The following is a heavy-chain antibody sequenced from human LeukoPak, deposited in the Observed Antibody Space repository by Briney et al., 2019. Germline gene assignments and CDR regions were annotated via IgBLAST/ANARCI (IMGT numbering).Heavy chain of an antibody. CDR2: VSSDGNNQ. D-gene: IGHD6-19*01. V-gene: IGHV3-30-3*01. CDR1: GFTFSGYA. CDR3: ASGVYSSGWYLDY. J-gene: IGHJ4*02. Sequence: QSGGSLRLSCAASGFTFSGYAMHWVRQAPGKGLEWVAVVSSDGNNQVYADSVRGRFTISRDNSKNTLYLQMNSLRAEDTAVYYCASGVYSSGWYLDYWGQGTLVTVSS.